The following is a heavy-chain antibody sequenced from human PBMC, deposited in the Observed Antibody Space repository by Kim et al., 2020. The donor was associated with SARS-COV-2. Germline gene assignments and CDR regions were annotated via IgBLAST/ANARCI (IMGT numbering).Heavy chain of an antibody. CDR2: TEE. V-gene: IGHV3-7*01. CDR3: ARDSTLSNF. J-gene: IGHJ3*01. Sequence: TEEYYVDSVKGRFTISRDNAKNSLYLQMNSLRAEDTAVYYCARDSTLSNFWGQGTMVTVSS.